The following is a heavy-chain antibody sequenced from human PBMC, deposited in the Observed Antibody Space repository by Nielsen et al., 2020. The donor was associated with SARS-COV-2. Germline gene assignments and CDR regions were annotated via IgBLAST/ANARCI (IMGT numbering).Heavy chain of an antibody. CDR2: ISGSGGST. CDR3: ARADYGDYSDAFDI. V-gene: IGHV3-23*01. D-gene: IGHD4-17*01. Sequence: GESLKISCAASGFTFSSYAMSWVRQAPGKGLEWVSAISGSGGSTYYADSVKGRFTISRDNSKNTLYLQMNSLRAEDTAVYYCARADYGDYSDAFDIWGQGTMVTVSS. CDR1: GFTFSSYA. J-gene: IGHJ3*02.